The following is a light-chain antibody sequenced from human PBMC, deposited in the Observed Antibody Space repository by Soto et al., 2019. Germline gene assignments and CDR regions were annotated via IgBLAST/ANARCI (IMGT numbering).Light chain of an antibody. CDR2: EVS. V-gene: IGLV2-8*01. CDR3: SAYAGRYTFV. CDR1: SSDIGAYNY. Sequence: QSALTQPPSASGSPGQSVTISCTGTSSDIGAYNYVSWYQQHPGNAPKSMIYEVSKRPSGVPDRCSGSKSGNTASLTVSGLQAEDEADYYCSAYAGRYTFVFGTGTKVTVL. J-gene: IGLJ1*01.